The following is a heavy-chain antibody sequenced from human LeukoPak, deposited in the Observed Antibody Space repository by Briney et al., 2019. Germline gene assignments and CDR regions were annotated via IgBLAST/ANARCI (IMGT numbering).Heavy chain of an antibody. CDR1: GDSVSINSAA. V-gene: IGHV6-1*01. D-gene: IGHD3-10*01. J-gene: IGHJ6*04. CDR2: TYYRFKWYI. Sequence: SQTLSLTCAISGDSVSINSAAWNWIRQSPSRGLEWLGRTYYRFKWYIDYAVSVKSRITINPDTSKNQFSLQLNSVTPEDTAVYYCARSIITMVRGVIHHYYYYYGMDVWGKGTTVTVSS. CDR3: ARSIITMVRGVIHHYYYYYGMDV.